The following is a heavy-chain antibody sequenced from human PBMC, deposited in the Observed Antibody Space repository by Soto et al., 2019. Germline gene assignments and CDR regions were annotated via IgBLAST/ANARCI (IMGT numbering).Heavy chain of an antibody. CDR1: GFTVSSNY. CDR3: ARDHLAVAGYYYYGMDV. D-gene: IGHD6-19*01. CDR2: IYSGGST. V-gene: IGHV3-53*01. Sequence: GSLRLSCAASGFTVSSNYMSWVRQAPGKGLEWVSVIYSGGSTYYADSVKGRFTISRDNSKNTLYLQVNSLRAEDTAVYYCARDHLAVAGYYYYGMDVWGQGTTVTVSS. J-gene: IGHJ6*02.